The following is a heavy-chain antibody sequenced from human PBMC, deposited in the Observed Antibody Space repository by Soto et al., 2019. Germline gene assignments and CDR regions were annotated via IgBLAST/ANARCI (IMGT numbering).Heavy chain of an antibody. Sequence: LRLSCAASGFSFSGYAVAWVRQAPGKGLEWVSAISGSGSSTYYADSVKGRFTISRDNSKNTLYLQMNSLRAGDTAVYYCAKTEIFNGYYNAIDCWGQGTCVTVS. CDR2: ISGSGSST. CDR3: AKTEIFNGYYNAIDC. CDR1: GFSFSGYA. V-gene: IGHV3-23*01. J-gene: IGHJ4*02. D-gene: IGHD3-9*01.